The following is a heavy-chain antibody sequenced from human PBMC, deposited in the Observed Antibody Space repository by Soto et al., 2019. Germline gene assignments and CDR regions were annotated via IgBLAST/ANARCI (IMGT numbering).Heavy chain of an antibody. D-gene: IGHD2-2*01. Sequence: GGYYWSWIRPHPGKGLEWIGYIYYSGSTYYNPSLKSRVTISVDTSKNQFSLKLSSVTAADTAVYYCARVRYCSSTSCYPRVPWFDPWGQGTLVTVSS. J-gene: IGHJ5*02. CDR3: ARVRYCSSTSCYPRVPWFDP. CDR2: IYYSGST. CDR1: GGYY. V-gene: IGHV4-31*02.